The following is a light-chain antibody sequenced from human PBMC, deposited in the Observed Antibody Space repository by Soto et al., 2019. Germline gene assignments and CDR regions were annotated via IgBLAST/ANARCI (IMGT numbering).Light chain of an antibody. CDR2: GAS. CDR1: QSVSSSY. V-gene: IGKV3-20*01. Sequence: EIVLTQSPGTLSLSPEERATLSCRASQSVSSSYLAWYQQKPGQAPRLLIYGASSRATGIPDRFSGSGSGTDFTLTISRLEPEDFAVYYCQQNDNSPLTFGGGTKVEIK. CDR3: QQNDNSPLT. J-gene: IGKJ4*01.